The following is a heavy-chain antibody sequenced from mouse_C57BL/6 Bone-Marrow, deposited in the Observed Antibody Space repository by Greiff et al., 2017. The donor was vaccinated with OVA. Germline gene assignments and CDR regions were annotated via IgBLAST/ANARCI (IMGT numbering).Heavy chain of an antibody. CDR1: GYSFTSYY. CDR3: ARHSVVTTSRVCQKPWRAESSYGKWGYFDV. Sequence: QVQLQQSGPELVKPGASVKISCKASGYSFTSYYIHWVKQRPGQGLEWIGWIYPGSGNTKYNEKFKGKATLTADTSSSTAYMQLSSLTSEDSAVYYCARHSVVTTSRVCQKPWRAESSYGKWGYFDVWGTGTTVTVSS. D-gene: IGHD2-10*02. J-gene: IGHJ1*03. CDR2: IYPGSGNT. V-gene: IGHV1-66*01.